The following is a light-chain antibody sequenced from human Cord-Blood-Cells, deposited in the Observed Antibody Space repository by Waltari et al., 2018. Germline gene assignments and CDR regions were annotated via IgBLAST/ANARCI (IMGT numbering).Light chain of an antibody. CDR3: QQSYSTPLT. V-gene: IGKV1-39*01. Sequence: EDRVTITCRASQSISSYLNWYQQKPGKAPKLLIYAASSLQSGVPSRFSGSGSGTDFTLTISSLQPEDFATYYCQQSYSTPLTFGGGTKVEIK. CDR2: AAS. CDR1: QSISSY. J-gene: IGKJ4*01.